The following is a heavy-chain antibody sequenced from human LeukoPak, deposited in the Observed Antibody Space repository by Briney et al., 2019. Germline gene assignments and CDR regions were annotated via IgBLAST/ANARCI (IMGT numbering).Heavy chain of an antibody. CDR3: AKVPRSIVVVVAAYPYYFDY. CDR2: ISGSGGST. Sequence: GGSLRLSCAASGFTFSSYAMSWVRQAPGKGLEWVSAISGSGGSTYYADSVKGRFTISRDNSKNTLYLQMNSLRAEDTAVYYCAKVPRSIVVVVAAYPYYFDYWGQGTLVTVSS. J-gene: IGHJ4*02. CDR1: GFTFSSYA. V-gene: IGHV3-23*01. D-gene: IGHD2-15*01.